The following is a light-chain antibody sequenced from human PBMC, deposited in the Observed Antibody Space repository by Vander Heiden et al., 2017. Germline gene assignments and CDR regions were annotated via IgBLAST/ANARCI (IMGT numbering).Light chain of an antibody. CDR3: QEWDSGFWL. CDR1: NIGSKS. CDR2: DDS. J-gene: IGLJ3*02. V-gene: IGLV3-21*02. Sequence: SYVLTQPPSVSVAPGQTARITCGGNNIGSKSVHCYQQKAGQAPVVGVYDDSDRPSGIPERFYGSNSANTATLNISRVEAGDEADDYCQEWDSGFWLFGGGTKLTVL.